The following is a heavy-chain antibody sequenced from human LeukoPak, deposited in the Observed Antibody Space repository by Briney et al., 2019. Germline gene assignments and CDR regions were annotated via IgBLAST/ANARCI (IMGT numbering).Heavy chain of an antibody. CDR3: TTDLISSGWYVIN. D-gene: IGHD6-19*01. CDR2: IKSKTDGGTT. V-gene: IGHV3-15*07. Sequence: PGGSLRLSCAASGFTFSLYWMNWVRRAPGKGLEWVGRIKSKTDGGTTDYAAPVKGRFTISRDDSKNTLYLQMNSLKTEDTAVYYCTTDLISSGWYVINWGQGTLVTVSS. CDR1: GFTFSLYW. J-gene: IGHJ4*02.